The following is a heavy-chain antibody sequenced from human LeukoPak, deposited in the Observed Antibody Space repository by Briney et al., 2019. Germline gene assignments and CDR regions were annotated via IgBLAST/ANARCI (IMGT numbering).Heavy chain of an antibody. CDR3: ARGYLGDYGWFDP. D-gene: IGHD4-17*01. J-gene: IGHJ5*02. CDR1: GGSISSYY. CDR2: IYYSGST. Sequence: SETLSLTCTVSGGSISSYYWSWIRQPPGKGLEWIGYIYYSGSTNYNPSLKSRVTISVDTSKNQFSLKLSSVTAADTAVYYCARGYLGDYGWFDPWGQGTLVTVSS. V-gene: IGHV4-59*12.